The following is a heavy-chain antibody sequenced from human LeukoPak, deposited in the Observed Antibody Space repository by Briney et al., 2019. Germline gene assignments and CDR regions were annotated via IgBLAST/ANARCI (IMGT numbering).Heavy chain of an antibody. CDR2: IKQDGSEK. CDR1: GFTFRSYW. V-gene: IGHV3-7*05. CDR3: AKGRGTTVTSAANY. J-gene: IGHJ4*02. D-gene: IGHD4-17*01. Sequence: GGSLRLSCAASGFTFRSYWMNWVRQAPGKGLEWVANIKQDGSEKQYVDSVKDRFTISRDNSKNTLSLQMNSLRAEDTAVYYCAKGRGTTVTSAANYWGQGTLVTVSS.